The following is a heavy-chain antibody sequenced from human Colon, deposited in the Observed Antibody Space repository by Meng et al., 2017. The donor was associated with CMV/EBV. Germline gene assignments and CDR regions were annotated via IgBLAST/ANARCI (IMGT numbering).Heavy chain of an antibody. Sequence: QVQVQVVGPGPVKSSGALSLTCAVSGGSISSSNWWSWVRQPPGKGLEWIVEIYHSGSTNYNLSLKSRVTISVDKSKNQFSLKLSSVTAADTAVYYCARDLGAGYNWNYGYNWFDPWGQGTLVTVSS. D-gene: IGHD1-7*01. CDR3: ARDLGAGYNWNYGYNWFDP. CDR1: GGSISSSNW. CDR2: IYHSGST. J-gene: IGHJ5*02. V-gene: IGHV4-4*02.